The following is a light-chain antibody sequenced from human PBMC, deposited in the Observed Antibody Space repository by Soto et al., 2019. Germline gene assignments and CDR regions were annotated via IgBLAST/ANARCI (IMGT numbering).Light chain of an antibody. J-gene: IGKJ1*01. Sequence: EIVLTQSPGTLSLSPGERATLSCRASQSISSSYLAWYQQKPGQAPRLLIYASSTRATGIPGRCSGGGSGTDFTLSISRLEPEDFAVYYCQQYATSQTFGQGTKLEIK. CDR1: QSISSSY. V-gene: IGKV3-20*01. CDR3: QQYATSQT. CDR2: ASS.